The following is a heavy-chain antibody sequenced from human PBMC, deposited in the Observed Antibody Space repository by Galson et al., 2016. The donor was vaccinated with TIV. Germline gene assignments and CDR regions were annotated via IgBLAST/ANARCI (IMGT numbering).Heavy chain of an antibody. CDR2: ITGSGTTT. Sequence: SLRLSCAASGFKFSNYAMNWVRQAPGKGLQWVSGITGSGTTTHYADSLKGRITISRDNSKNTVYLHISGLRPEDSAIYYCAKNPHSIPLYDMDVWGQGTTITVSS. V-gene: IGHV3-23*01. CDR1: GFKFSNYA. D-gene: IGHD3-3*02. CDR3: AKNPHSIPLYDMDV. J-gene: IGHJ6*02.